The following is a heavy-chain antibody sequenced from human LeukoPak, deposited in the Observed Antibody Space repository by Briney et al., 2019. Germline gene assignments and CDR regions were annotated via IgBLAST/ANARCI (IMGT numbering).Heavy chain of an antibody. CDR3: ARLPSGYHFDY. V-gene: IGHV4-39*01. D-gene: IGHD3-22*01. CDR2: IYYTGST. Sequence: PSETLSLTCTVSGVSIISSNYYWGWIRQSPGKDLEWVGTIYYTGSTYYNPSLRSRVTISVDTSKNQFSLQLSSVTAADTAVYYCARLPSGYHFDYWGQGTLVTVSS. CDR1: GVSIISSNYY. J-gene: IGHJ4*02.